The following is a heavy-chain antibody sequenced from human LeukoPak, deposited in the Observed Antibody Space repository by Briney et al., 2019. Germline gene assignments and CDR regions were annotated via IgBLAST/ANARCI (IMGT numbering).Heavy chain of an antibody. CDR2: INPNSGGT. CDR1: GYAFTGYY. J-gene: IGHJ3*02. V-gene: IGHV1-2*02. D-gene: IGHD1-26*01. CDR3: ATSWAEGFDI. Sequence: ASVRVSCKASGYAFTGYYMHWVRQAPGQGLEWMGWINPNSGGTIYAQKFQGRVTMTEDTSTDTAYMELSSLRSEDTAVYYCATSWAEGFDIWGQGTMVTVSS.